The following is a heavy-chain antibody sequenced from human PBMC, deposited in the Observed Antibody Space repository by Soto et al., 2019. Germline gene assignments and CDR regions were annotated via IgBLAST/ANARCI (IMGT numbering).Heavy chain of an antibody. Sequence: SGPTLVNPTQTLTLTCTFSGFSLSTSGMCVSWIRQPPGKALEWLARIDWDDDKYYSTSLKTRLTISKDTSKNQVVLTMTNMDPVDTATYYCARSSFTYYYFWSGYLGGKDNYYYYYYMDVWGKGTTVTVSS. CDR3: ARSSFTYYYFWSGYLGGKDNYYYYYYMDV. D-gene: IGHD3-3*01. CDR1: GFSLSTSGMC. CDR2: IDWDDDK. J-gene: IGHJ6*03. V-gene: IGHV2-70*11.